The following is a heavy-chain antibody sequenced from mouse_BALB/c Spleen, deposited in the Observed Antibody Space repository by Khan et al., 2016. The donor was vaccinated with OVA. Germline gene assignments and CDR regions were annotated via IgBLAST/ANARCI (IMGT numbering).Heavy chain of an antibody. CDR1: GYSFTDYS. CDR3: ATSNPFYAMDY. J-gene: IGHJ4*01. Sequence: QIQLVQSGPELKKPGETVKISCKASGYSFTDYSMHWVKQAPGEGLKWMGWINTETGEPTYADDFKGRFAFSLETSVSTAYLQINNLNNEDTATYFCATSNPFYAMDYWGQGTSVTVSS. CDR2: INTETGEP. D-gene: IGHD4-1*01. V-gene: IGHV9-2-1*01.